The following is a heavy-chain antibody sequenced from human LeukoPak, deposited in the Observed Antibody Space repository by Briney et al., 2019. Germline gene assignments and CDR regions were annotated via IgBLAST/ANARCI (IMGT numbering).Heavy chain of an antibody. D-gene: IGHD3-22*01. Sequence: GSLRLSCAASAYTFSSYAMSWVRQAPGKGLEWVAGISGSGRTTYYADSVKGRFTVSRDNSKNTLYMQMNSLRAEDTAVYYCAKDLKGTTYYDSGGPTGFDPWGQGTLVTVSS. CDR2: ISGSGRTT. V-gene: IGHV3-23*01. CDR3: AKDLKGTTYYDSGGPTGFDP. CDR1: AYTFSSYA. J-gene: IGHJ5*02.